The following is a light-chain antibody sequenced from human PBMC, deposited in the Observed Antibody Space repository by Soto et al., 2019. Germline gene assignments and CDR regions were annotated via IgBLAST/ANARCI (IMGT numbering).Light chain of an antibody. J-gene: IGKJ2*03. CDR3: QQYNHYYS. CDR2: DAS. CDR1: QSMDKW. Sequence: DIQLTQSPSTLSASVGDRVTITCRASQSMDKWLAWYQQKLGKAPELLIHDASSLESGVPSRFSGSGSGTEFTLTITSLQPDDFATYYCQQYNHYYSFGQGTKLEIK. V-gene: IGKV1-5*01.